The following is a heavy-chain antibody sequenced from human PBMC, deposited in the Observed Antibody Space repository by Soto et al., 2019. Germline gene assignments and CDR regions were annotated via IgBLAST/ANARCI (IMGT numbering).Heavy chain of an antibody. V-gene: IGHV3-23*01. CDR3: AKGVYYYGSGSMDV. J-gene: IGHJ6*02. CDR2: ISGSGGST. Sequence: GGSLRLSCAASGFTFSSYAMSWVRQAPGKGLEWVSAISGSGGSTYYADSVKGRFTISRDNSKNTLYLQMNSLRAEDTAVYYCAKGVYYYGSGSMDVWGQGTKGTVSS. CDR1: GFTFSSYA. D-gene: IGHD3-10*01.